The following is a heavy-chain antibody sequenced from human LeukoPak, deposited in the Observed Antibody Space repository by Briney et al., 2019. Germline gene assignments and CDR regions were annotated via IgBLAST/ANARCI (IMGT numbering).Heavy chain of an antibody. J-gene: IGHJ4*02. CDR2: ISYDGSNK. V-gene: IGHV3-30*01. Sequence: GGSLRLSCAASGFTFSSYAMHWVRQAPGKGLEWVAVISYDGSNKYYADSVKGRFTISRDNSKNTLYLQMNSLRAEDTAVYYCARDRAADYWGREPWSPSPQ. CDR3: ARDRAADY. D-gene: IGHD2-15*01. CDR1: GFTFSSYA.